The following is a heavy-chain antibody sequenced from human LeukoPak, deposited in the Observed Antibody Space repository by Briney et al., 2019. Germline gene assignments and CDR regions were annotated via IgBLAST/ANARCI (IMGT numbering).Heavy chain of an antibody. V-gene: IGHV7-4-1*02. D-gene: IGHD2-2*02. CDR2: INPNTGDT. J-gene: IGHJ3*02. CDR1: GYTFTGYS. Sequence: ASVKVSCKASGYTFTGYSMHWVRQAPGQGLEWMGWINPNTGDTKYAQGFTGRVVISLDTSVSTAYMQLSSLKAEDTAVYYCARDHPPVGYCSSTSCYTAFDIWGQGTMVTVSS. CDR3: ARDHPPVGYCSSTSCYTAFDI.